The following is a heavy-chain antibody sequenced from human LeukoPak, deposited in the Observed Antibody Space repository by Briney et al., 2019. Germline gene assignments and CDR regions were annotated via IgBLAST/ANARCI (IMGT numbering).Heavy chain of an antibody. CDR3: ARLWVXTXX. CDR1: GVSIGSTNYY. Sequence: SETLSLTCTVSGVSIGSTNYYWGWIRQPPGQGLEWSGSIYYSENTYDNSSLKSRTIISVDTYKYQFSLKLSPMTAVATVLYFGARLWVXTXXWG. D-gene: IGHD5-18*01. V-gene: IGHV4-39*01. CDR2: IYYSENT. J-gene: IGHJ1*01.